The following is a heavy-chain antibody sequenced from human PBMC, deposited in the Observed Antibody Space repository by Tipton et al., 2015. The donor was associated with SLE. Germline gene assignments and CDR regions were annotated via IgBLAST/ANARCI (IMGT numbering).Heavy chain of an antibody. CDR1: GGSISSYY. CDR2: IYYSGST. D-gene: IGHD6-25*01. J-gene: IGHJ2*01. Sequence: TLSLTCTVSGGSISSYYWSWIRQPPGKGLEWIGYIYYSGSTNYNPSLKSRVTISVDTSKNQFSLKLSSVTAADTAVYYCARDCCGNWYFDLWGRGTLVTVSS. CDR3: ARDCCGNWYFDL. V-gene: IGHV4-59*01.